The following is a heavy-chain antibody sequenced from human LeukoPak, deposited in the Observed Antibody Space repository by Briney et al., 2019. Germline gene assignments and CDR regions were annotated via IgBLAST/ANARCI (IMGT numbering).Heavy chain of an antibody. Sequence: GASVKVSCKASGGTFSYYAISWVRQAPGQGLEWMGWISAYNGNTNYAQKLQGRVTMTTDTSTSTAYMELRSLRSDDTAVYYCARVRGAMILGDYWGQGTLVTVSS. V-gene: IGHV1-18*01. D-gene: IGHD3-22*01. J-gene: IGHJ4*02. CDR2: ISAYNGNT. CDR3: ARVRGAMILGDY. CDR1: GGTFSYYA.